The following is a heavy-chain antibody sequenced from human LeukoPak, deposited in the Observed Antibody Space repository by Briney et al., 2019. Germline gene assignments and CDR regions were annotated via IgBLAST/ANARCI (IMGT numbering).Heavy chain of an antibody. CDR2: ISTSSTI. D-gene: IGHD1-14*01. CDR3: ARRREPEI. V-gene: IGHV3-48*01. CDR1: GFTFSSYS. J-gene: IGHJ3*02. Sequence: GGSLRLSCAASGFTFSSYSMNWVRQAPGKGLEWVSSISTSSTIYYADSVRGRFTISRDNAKNSLYLQMDSLRAEDTAVYYCARRREPEIWGQGTMVTASS.